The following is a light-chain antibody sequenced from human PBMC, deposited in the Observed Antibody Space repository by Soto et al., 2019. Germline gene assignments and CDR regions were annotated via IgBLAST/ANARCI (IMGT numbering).Light chain of an antibody. V-gene: IGKV3-20*01. Sequence: EIVMTQSPATLSVSPGERATLSCRASQSVSSNVAWYQQKPGRAPRLLIYGASNRATGIPDRFSGSGSGTDFTLTISRLEPEDFAVYYCQQYGSSGTFGQGTKVDIK. CDR2: GAS. CDR3: QQYGSSGT. CDR1: QSVSSN. J-gene: IGKJ1*01.